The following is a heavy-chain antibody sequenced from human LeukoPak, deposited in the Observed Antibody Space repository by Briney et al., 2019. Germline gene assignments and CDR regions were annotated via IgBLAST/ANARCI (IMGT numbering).Heavy chain of an antibody. D-gene: IGHD3-3*01. J-gene: IGHJ3*02. CDR3: ARDYDFWSGNDAFDI. CDR2: ISSSSSYI. V-gene: IGHV3-21*01. Sequence: PGGSLRLSCAASGFTFSSYSMNWVRQAPGKGLEWVSSISSSSSYIYYADSVKGRFTISRDNAKNSLYLQMNSLRAEDTAVYYCARDYDFWSGNDAFDIWGQGTMVTVSS. CDR1: GFTFSSYS.